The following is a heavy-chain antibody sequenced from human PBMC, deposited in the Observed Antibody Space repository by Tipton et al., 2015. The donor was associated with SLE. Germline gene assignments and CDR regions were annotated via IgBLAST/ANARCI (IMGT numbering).Heavy chain of an antibody. CDR3: AREPSTEAFDF. CDR1: RFTFSNYE. V-gene: IGHV3-7*01. Sequence: SLRLSCTASRFTFSNYEMNWVRQAPGKGLEWVANIKQDGSDQYYVDSVKGRFTISRDNAKSSLFLQMNSLRVEDTAVYYCAREPSTEAFDFWGQGTLVTVSS. CDR2: IKQDGSDQ. J-gene: IGHJ4*02.